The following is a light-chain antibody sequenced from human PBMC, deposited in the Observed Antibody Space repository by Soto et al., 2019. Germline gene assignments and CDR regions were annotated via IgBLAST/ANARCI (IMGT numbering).Light chain of an antibody. V-gene: IGKV1-16*01. CDR1: QDIGFS. CDR3: QQYNSYPRT. J-gene: IGKJ1*01. CDR2: AAS. Sequence: DIQMTQSPSSLSVSVGDRVTITCRASQDIGFSLGWFQLKPGKAPKSLIYAASTLQVGVPSRFSSSGSGTDFPLTISSLQPEDFATYYGQQYNSYPRTFGQGTKVEVK.